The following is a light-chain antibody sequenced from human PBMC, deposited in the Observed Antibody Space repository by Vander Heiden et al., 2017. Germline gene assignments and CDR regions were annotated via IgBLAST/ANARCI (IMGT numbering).Light chain of an antibody. Sequence: AIRMTQSPSALSASTGDRVNITFRASQGISSYLAWYQQKPGKAPKLLIYAASTLQSGVPSRFSGSGSGTDFTLTISCLQSEDFATYYCQQYYSSPRTFGDGTKVDIK. V-gene: IGKV1-8*01. J-gene: IGKJ3*01. CDR2: AAS. CDR3: QQYYSSPRT. CDR1: QGISSY.